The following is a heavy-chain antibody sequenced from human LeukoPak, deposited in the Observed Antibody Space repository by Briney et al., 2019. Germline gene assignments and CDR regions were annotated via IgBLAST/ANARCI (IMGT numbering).Heavy chain of an antibody. J-gene: IGHJ3*02. V-gene: IGHV4-39*01. D-gene: IGHD2-2*01. CDR1: GGSISSSSYY. Sequence: PSETQSLTCTVSGGSISSSSYYWGWIRQPPGKGLEGIGSIYFSGSTYYNPSLKSRVTISVDTSKNQFSLKLSSVTAADTAVYYCARAGGYCSSTSCYGAFDIWGQGTMVTVSS. CDR3: ARAGGYCSSTSCYGAFDI. CDR2: IYFSGST.